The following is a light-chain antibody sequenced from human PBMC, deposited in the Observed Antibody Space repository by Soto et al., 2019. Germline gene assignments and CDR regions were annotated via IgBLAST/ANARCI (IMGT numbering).Light chain of an antibody. J-gene: IGKJ1*01. Sequence: DIQMTQSRSSVSASVGNRVTITCQAIQDIATYLNWYQQKPGKAPNLLIYDASNLETGVPSRFSGGGSGTHFTFTISNLQPEDIATYYCQQYDNLPPTWTFGQGTKVDIK. CDR1: QDIATY. V-gene: IGKV1-33*01. CDR3: QQYDNLPPTWT. CDR2: DAS.